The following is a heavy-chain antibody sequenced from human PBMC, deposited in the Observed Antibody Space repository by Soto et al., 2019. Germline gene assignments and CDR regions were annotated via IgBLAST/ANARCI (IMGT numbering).Heavy chain of an antibody. CDR3: TPENGYRFDY. Sequence: SVSNAWMNWVRQAPGKGLEWVGRIKSKTYGGTTYYAAPVKGRFTISRDDSKNTLYLQVNSLKTEDTAVYYCTPENGYRFDYWGQGTLVTVSS. J-gene: IGHJ4*02. CDR2: IKSKTYGGTT. V-gene: IGHV3-15*07. D-gene: IGHD5-12*01. CDR1: SVSNAW.